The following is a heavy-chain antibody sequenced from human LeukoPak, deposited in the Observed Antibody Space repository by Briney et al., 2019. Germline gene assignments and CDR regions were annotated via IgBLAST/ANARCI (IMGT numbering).Heavy chain of an antibody. Sequence: SETLSLTCTVSGGSISSYYWSWIRLPPGKGLEWIGYINYSGSTYYNPSLKSRVTISVDTSKNQFSLKLSSVTAADTAVYYCARDQGGSRTFDYWGQGTLVTVSS. CDR2: INYSGST. V-gene: IGHV4-59*06. CDR1: GGSISSYY. J-gene: IGHJ4*02. CDR3: ARDQGGSRTFDY. D-gene: IGHD6-13*01.